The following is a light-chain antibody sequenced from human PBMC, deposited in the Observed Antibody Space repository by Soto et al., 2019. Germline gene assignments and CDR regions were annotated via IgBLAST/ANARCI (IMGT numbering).Light chain of an antibody. CDR3: QQYVRSPWT. Sequence: IVLTQSPGTLSLSPWERATLSCRASQGFTSSYLAWYQQKPGQAPRLLIYGASRRATGIPDRFSGSGSGTDFTLTISGLEPEDFAVYYCQQYVRSPWTFGQGTKVDIK. V-gene: IGKV3-20*01. CDR2: GAS. J-gene: IGKJ1*01. CDR1: QGFTSSY.